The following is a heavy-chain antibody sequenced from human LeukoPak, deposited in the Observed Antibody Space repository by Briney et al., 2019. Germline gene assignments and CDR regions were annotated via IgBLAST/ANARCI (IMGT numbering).Heavy chain of an antibody. Sequence: ASVKVSCKASGYTFTSYGISWVRQAPGQGLEWVGWINAYNGNTNYAQKLQGRVTMTTDTSTSTAYMELRSLRSDVTAVYYCARLYNWNYHAFDIWGQGTMVTVSS. J-gene: IGHJ3*02. CDR1: GYTFTSYG. CDR2: INAYNGNT. V-gene: IGHV1-18*01. D-gene: IGHD1-7*01. CDR3: ARLYNWNYHAFDI.